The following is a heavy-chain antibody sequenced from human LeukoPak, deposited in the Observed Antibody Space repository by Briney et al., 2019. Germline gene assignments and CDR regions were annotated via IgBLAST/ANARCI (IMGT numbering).Heavy chain of an antibody. J-gene: IGHJ4*02. CDR1: GFTFDDYG. CDR3: ARERVGATSLYFDY. V-gene: IGHV3-20*04. Sequence: GGSLRLSCAASGFTFDDYGMSWVRQAPGKGLEWVSGINWNGGSTGYADSVKGRFTISRDNAKNSLYLQMNSLRAEDTALYYCARERVGATSLYFDYWGQGTLVTVSS. D-gene: IGHD1-26*01. CDR2: INWNGGST.